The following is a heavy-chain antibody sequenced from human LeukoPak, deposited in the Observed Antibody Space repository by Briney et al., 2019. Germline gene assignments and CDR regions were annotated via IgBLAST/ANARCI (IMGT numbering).Heavy chain of an antibody. J-gene: IGHJ4*02. V-gene: IGHV3-21*01. Sequence: SGGSLRLSCAASGFTFSSYSMNWVRQAPGKGLEWVSSISSSSSYIYYADSVKGRFTISRDNAKNSLYLQMNSLRAEDTAVYYCARGRYYDSSFFDYWGQGTLVTASS. CDR1: GFTFSSYS. CDR3: ARGRYYDSSFFDY. CDR2: ISSSSSYI. D-gene: IGHD3-22*01.